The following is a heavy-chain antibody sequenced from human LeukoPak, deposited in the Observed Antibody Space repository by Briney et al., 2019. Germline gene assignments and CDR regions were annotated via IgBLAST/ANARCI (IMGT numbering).Heavy chain of an antibody. J-gene: IGHJ3*02. Sequence: PSETLSLTCTVSGGSISSSNYYWGWIRQPPGKGLEWIGSIYYSGSTYYNPSLKSRVTISVDTSKNQFSLKLSSVTAADTAVYYCATPPHYDFWSGYDNAFDIWGQGTMVTVSS. CDR2: IYYSGST. CDR3: ATPPHYDFWSGYDNAFDI. V-gene: IGHV4-39*01. CDR1: GGSISSSNYY. D-gene: IGHD3-3*01.